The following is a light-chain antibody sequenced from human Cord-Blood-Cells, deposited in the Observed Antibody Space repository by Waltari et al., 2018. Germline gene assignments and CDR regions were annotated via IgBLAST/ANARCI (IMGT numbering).Light chain of an antibody. CDR1: SSDVGSYNL. CDR2: EGS. J-gene: IGLJ3*02. V-gene: IGLV2-23*01. CDR3: CSYAGSSTWV. Sequence: QSALTQPASVSGSPGQSITISCTGTSSDVGSYNLVSLYQQHPGKAPKLMIYEGSERPSGVSNRFSGSKSGNTASLTISGLQAEDEADYYCCSYAGSSTWVFGGGTKLTVL.